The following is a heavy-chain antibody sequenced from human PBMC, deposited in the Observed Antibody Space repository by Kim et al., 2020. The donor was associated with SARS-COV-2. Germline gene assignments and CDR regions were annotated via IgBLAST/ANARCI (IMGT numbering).Heavy chain of an antibody. J-gene: IGHJ6*02. CDR2: SIPIFGTA. CDR1: GGTFSSYA. V-gene: IGHV1-69*13. Sequence: SVKVSCKASGGTFSSYAISWVRQAPGQGLEWMGGSIPIFGTANYAQKFQGRVTITADESTGTAYMELSSLRSEDTAVYYCASPYGLDVDYYGMDVWGQGTTVTVSS. CDR3: ASPYGLDVDYYGMDV. D-gene: IGHD1-1*01.